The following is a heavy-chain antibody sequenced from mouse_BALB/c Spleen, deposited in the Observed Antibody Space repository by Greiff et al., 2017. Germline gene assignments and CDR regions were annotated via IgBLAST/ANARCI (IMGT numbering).Heavy chain of an antibody. J-gene: IGHJ4*01. CDR3: ARNYGSSYLYAMDY. Sequence: EVHLVESGPGLVKPSQSLSLTCTVTGYSITSDYAWNWIRQFPGNKLEWMGYISYSGSTSYNPSLKSRISITRDTSKNQFFLQLNSVTTEDTATYYCARNYGSSYLYAMDYWGQGTSVTVSS. CDR2: ISYSGST. D-gene: IGHD1-1*01. V-gene: IGHV3-2*02. CDR1: GYSITSDYA.